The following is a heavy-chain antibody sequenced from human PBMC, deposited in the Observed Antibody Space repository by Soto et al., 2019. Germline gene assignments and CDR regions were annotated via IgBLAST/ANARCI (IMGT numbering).Heavy chain of an antibody. J-gene: IGHJ5*02. CDR3: AGTVGWLDP. Sequence: SQTLSLTCAISGDRVSSNSAAWNWIRQYPSRGLEWLGRTYYRSKWYKEYAASVKSRITINPDTSKNQFSLQLNSVSPEDTAVYYCAGTVGWLDPWGQGSLVTVSS. D-gene: IGHD1-26*01. V-gene: IGHV6-1*01. CDR2: TYYRSKWYK. CDR1: GDRVSSNSAA.